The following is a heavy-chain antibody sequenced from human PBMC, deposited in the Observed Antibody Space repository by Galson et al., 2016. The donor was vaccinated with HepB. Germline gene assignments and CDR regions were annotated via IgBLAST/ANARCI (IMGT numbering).Heavy chain of an antibody. V-gene: IGHV4-34*01. J-gene: IGHJ4*02. CDR2: VNPGGST. CDR1: GGSFSGFY. Sequence: SETLSLTCAVYGGSFSGFYWSWIRQSPGKGLQWIGEVNPGGSTHYNPSLKSRVTISADTSKNHFSLKLSAVTAADTAVYYCVRWPLGYCPSADCYTNDYWGQGTLVTVSS. D-gene: IGHD2-2*02. CDR3: VRWPLGYCPSADCYTNDY.